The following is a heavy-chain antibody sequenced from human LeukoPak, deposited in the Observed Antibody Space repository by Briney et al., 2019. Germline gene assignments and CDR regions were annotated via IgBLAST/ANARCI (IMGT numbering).Heavy chain of an antibody. CDR2: ISHTGRT. CDR3: ARGVSIAARYFDL. Sequence: SETLSLTCTVSGGSIRSTTYYWTWIRQPPGKGLEWIGEISHTGRTNYNPSLKSRVTISVDTSKNQFSLNLTSVTAAATAMYYCARGVSIAARYFDLWGRGTLVAVSS. J-gene: IGHJ2*01. V-gene: IGHV4-39*07. CDR1: GGSIRSTTYY. D-gene: IGHD6-25*01.